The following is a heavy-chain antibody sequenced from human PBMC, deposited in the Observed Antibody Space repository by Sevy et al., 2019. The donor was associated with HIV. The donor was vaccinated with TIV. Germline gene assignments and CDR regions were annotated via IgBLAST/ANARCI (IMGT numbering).Heavy chain of an antibody. CDR3: ASKRGYNDGPFDY. V-gene: IGHV4-30-4*01. CDR2: IHYTGGT. J-gene: IGHJ4*02. D-gene: IGHD5-12*01. Sequence: SETLSLTCTVSGGSFTSSDSYWSWIRQPPGEGLEWIGYIHYTGGTYYNPFLKSRVAMSVDTSEKQFSLKLSFLPAADTAVYYCASKRGYNDGPFDYWGQGTLVTVSS. CDR1: GGSFTSSDSY.